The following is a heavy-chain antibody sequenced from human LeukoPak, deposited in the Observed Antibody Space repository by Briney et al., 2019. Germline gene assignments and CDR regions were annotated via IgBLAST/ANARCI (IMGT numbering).Heavy chain of an antibody. Sequence: GGSLRLSCAASGFTFSSYAMSWVRQAPGKGLEWVSYISSSGSTIYYADSVKGRLTISRDNAKNSLYLQMNSLRAEDTAVYYCARVRSGYDWDFDYWGQGTLVTVSS. CDR1: GFTFSSYA. CDR3: ARVRSGYDWDFDY. D-gene: IGHD5-12*01. CDR2: ISSSGSTI. V-gene: IGHV3-48*04. J-gene: IGHJ4*02.